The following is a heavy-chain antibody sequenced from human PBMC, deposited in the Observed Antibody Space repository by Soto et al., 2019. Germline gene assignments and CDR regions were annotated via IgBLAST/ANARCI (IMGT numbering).Heavy chain of an antibody. CDR1: GASISRSGKY. CDR2: ISYGETS. D-gene: IGHD3-9*01. V-gene: IGHV4-39*01. CDR3: AGQGYDISTPLEY. Sequence: PSETLSLTCXVSGASISRSGKYWGWIRQPPGKGLEWLGSISYGETSYYHPSLKSRVTISVDASKNQVSLKLSDVTTADTAVYFCAGQGYDISTPLEYWGQGTLVTVSS. J-gene: IGHJ4*02.